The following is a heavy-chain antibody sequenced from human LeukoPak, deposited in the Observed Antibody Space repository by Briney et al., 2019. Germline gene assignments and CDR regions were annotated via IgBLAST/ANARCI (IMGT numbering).Heavy chain of an antibody. D-gene: IGHD4-17*01. CDR1: GFTVSSNY. J-gene: IGHJ4*02. CDR2: IYSGDNT. V-gene: IGHV3-53*01. Sequence: QAGGSLRLSCAASGFTVSSNYMSWVRQAPGKGLEWVSVIYSGDNTDYADSVKGRFTISRDNSKNTLYLQMNSLRAEDTAVYYCARKADYGGFDYWGQGTLVTVSS. CDR3: ARKADYGGFDY.